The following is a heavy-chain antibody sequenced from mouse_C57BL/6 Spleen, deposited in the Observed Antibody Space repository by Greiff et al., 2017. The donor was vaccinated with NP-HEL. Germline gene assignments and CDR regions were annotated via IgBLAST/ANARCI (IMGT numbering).Heavy chain of an antibody. CDR1: GYSFTGYY. V-gene: IGHV1-42*01. J-gene: IGHJ2*01. CDR2: INPSTGGT. D-gene: IGHD1-1*01. Sequence: VQLQQSGPELVKPGASVKLSCTASGYSFTGYYMNWVKQSPEKSLEWIGAINPSTGGTTYNQKFKAKATLTVDKSSSTTYMQLKSQTSEDSAVYYYARDYYGCRGLDDWGKGTTLTVSS. CDR3: ARDYYGCRGLDD.